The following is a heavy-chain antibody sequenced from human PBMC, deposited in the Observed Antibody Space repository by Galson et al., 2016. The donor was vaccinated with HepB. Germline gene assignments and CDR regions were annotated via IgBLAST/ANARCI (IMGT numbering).Heavy chain of an antibody. V-gene: IGHV3-23*01. J-gene: IGHJ4*02. D-gene: IGHD6-13*01. Sequence: SLRLSCAASGFTFSNYAMSWVRQAPNKGLEWVSAVTGSGGSTFYADSVQGRFTISRDNSKNTLYLQMNSLRAEDTAIYYCAKEKKEADGEYYFDFWGQGTPVTVSS. CDR2: VTGSGGST. CDR1: GFTFSNYA. CDR3: AKEKKEADGEYYFDF.